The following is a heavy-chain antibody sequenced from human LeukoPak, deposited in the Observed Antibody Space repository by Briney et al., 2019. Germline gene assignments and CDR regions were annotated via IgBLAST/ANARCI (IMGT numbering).Heavy chain of an antibody. Sequence: GGSLRLSCAASGFTFSSYAMHWVRQAPGKGLEWVAVTSYDGSNKYYADSVKGRFTISRDNSKNTLYLQMNSLRAEDTAVYYCAKVSLGLSYYYGMDVWGQGTTVTVSS. CDR1: GFTFSSYA. J-gene: IGHJ6*02. CDR2: TSYDGSNK. CDR3: AKVSLGLSYYYGMDV. V-gene: IGHV3-30*04.